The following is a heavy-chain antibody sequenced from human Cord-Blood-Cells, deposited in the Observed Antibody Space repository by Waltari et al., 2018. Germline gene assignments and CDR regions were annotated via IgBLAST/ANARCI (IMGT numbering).Heavy chain of an antibody. CDR3: AEIRGFDY. CDR2: ISYDGSNK. CDR1: GFTFRSYA. V-gene: IGHV3-30-3*01. J-gene: IGHJ4*02. Sequence: QVQLVESGGGVVQPGRSLRLPCAASGFTFRSYAMHWVRQAPGKGLEWVAVISYDGSNKYYADSVKGRFTISRDNSKNTLYLQMNSLRAEDTAVYYCAEIRGFDYWGQGTLVTVSS. D-gene: IGHD3-10*01.